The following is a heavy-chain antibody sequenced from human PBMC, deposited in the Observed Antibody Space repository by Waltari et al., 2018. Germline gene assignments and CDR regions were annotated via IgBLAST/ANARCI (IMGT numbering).Heavy chain of an antibody. D-gene: IGHD4-4*01. CDR3: ARADYSNYYYYYMDV. V-gene: IGHV4-34*01. CDR2: INHSGST. J-gene: IGHJ6*03. Sequence: QVQLQQWGAGLLKPSATLSLTCAVYGGSFSGYYWSWIRQPPGKGLEWIGEINHSGSTNYNPSLKSRVTISVDTSKNQFSRKLSSVTAADTAVYYCARADYSNYYYYYMDVWGKGTTVTVSS. CDR1: GGSFSGYY.